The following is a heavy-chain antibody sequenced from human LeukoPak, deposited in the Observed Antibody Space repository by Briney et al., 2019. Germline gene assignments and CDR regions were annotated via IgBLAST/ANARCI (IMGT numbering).Heavy chain of an antibody. D-gene: IGHD6-13*01. V-gene: IGHV4-59*01. CDR1: GGSISSYY. CDR2: IYYSGST. Sequence: SETLSLTCTVPGGSISSYYWSWIRQPPGKGLEWIGYIYYSGSTNYNPSLKSRVTISVDTSKNQFSLKLSSVTAADTAVYYCARDKRSSWYYYGMDVWGQGTTVTVSS. J-gene: IGHJ6*02. CDR3: ARDKRSSWYYYGMDV.